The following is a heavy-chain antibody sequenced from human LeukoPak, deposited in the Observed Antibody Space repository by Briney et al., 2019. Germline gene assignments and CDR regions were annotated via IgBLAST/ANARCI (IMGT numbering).Heavy chain of an antibody. D-gene: IGHD2-21*01. J-gene: IGHJ3*02. CDR2: THYSGNT. CDR3: ARIVVTSDAFDI. V-gene: IGHV4-59*08. Sequence: SETLSLTCRVSDDSISSYYWNWIRQPPGKPLEWIGYTHYSGNTNYNPSLKSRVTTLVDMSKNQFSLKLSSVTAADTAVYYCARIVVTSDAFDIWGQGTMVTVSS. CDR1: DDSISSYY.